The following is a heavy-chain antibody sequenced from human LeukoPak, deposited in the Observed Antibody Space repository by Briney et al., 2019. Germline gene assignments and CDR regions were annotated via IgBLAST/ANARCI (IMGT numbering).Heavy chain of an antibody. D-gene: IGHD2-15*01. CDR3: AIVPPYCSGGSCYSGYFDY. J-gene: IGHJ4*02. Sequence: SVKVSCKASGGTFSSYAISWVRQAPGQGLEWMGRIIPILGIANYAQKFQGRVTITADKSTSTAYMELSSLRSEDTAVYYCAIVPPYCSGGSCYSGYFDYWGQGTLVTVSS. CDR1: GGTFSSYA. CDR2: IIPILGIA. V-gene: IGHV1-69*04.